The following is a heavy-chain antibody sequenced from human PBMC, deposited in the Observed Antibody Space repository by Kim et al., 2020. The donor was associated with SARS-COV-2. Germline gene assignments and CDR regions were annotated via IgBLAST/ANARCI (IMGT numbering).Heavy chain of an antibody. V-gene: IGHV1-18*01. CDR2: INAHKNDR. CDR1: GYIYINYG. D-gene: IGHD6-19*01. CDR3: ARDWAVAAAFDY. J-gene: IGHJ4*01. Sequence: SVKVSCKTSGYIYINYGIVWVRQAPGQGLEWMGWINAHKNDRDYAEKFQDRLTLTADTSTRTTYMELTNLTSADTGIYFCARDWAVAAAFDYWGQGTHVTVSS.